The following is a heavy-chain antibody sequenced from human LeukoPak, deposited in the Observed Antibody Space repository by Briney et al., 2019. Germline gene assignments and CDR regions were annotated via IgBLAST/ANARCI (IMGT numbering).Heavy chain of an antibody. J-gene: IGHJ4*02. Sequence: GGSLRLSCAASGFTFSTYAMSWVRQAPGKELEWVSTISGSGGSTYYADSVEGRFTISRDNSKNTLYLQMNSLRAEDTAVYYCAKVAGFWDYGSGFDYWGQGTLVTVSS. V-gene: IGHV3-23*01. CDR3: AKVAGFWDYGSGFDY. CDR1: GFTFSTYA. D-gene: IGHD3-10*01. CDR2: ISGSGGST.